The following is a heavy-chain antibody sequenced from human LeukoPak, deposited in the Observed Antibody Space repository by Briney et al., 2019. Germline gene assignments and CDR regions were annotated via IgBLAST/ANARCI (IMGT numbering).Heavy chain of an antibody. CDR2: ISGSGGST. Sequence: GGSLRLSCAASGFTFSSYAMSWVRQAPGKGLEWVSAISGSGGSTYYADSVKGRFAISRDNSKNTLYLQMNSLRAEDTAVYYCAKGPVGSGWYSYYMDVWGKGTTVTVSS. J-gene: IGHJ6*03. V-gene: IGHV3-23*01. CDR1: GFTFSSYA. D-gene: IGHD6-19*01. CDR3: AKGPVGSGWYSYYMDV.